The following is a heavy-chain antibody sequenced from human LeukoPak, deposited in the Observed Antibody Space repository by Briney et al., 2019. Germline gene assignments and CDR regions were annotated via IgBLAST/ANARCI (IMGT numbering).Heavy chain of an antibody. Sequence: GGTLRLSCAASGFTFSTYSMTWVRQAPGKGLEWVSIISGGGDNRYYTDSVKGRFTISRDNSKNTLYLQMNSLRAEDTAVYYCAKGQITRSDRFDYWGQGTLVTVSS. J-gene: IGHJ4*02. V-gene: IGHV3-23*01. CDR2: ISGGGDNR. CDR3: AKGQITRSDRFDY. D-gene: IGHD3-16*01. CDR1: GFTFSTYS.